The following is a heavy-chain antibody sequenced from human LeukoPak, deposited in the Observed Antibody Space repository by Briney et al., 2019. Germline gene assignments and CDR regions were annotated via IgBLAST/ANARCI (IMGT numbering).Heavy chain of an antibody. CDR3: AREGGGWLRRAFDI. Sequence: GGSLRLSCAASGFTFSSYSMNWVRQTPGKGLEWVSSISSSSNYIYYADSVKGRFTISRDNAKNSLYLQMNSLRAEDTAVYYCAREGGGWLRRAFDIWGQGTMVTVSS. CDR1: GFTFSSYS. D-gene: IGHD5-24*01. CDR2: ISSSSNYI. J-gene: IGHJ3*02. V-gene: IGHV3-21*01.